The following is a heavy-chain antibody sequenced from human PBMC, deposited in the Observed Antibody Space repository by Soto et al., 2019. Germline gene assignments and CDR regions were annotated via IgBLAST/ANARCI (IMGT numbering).Heavy chain of an antibody. V-gene: IGHV1-69*13. CDR2: IIPNFGTA. Sequence: SVKVSCKASGGTFSSYAISWVRQAPGQGLEWMGGIIPNFGTANYAQKFQGRVTITADESTSTAYMELSSLRSEDTAVYYCARDFDYGGNGSWFDPWGQGTLVTVSS. D-gene: IGHD4-17*01. CDR1: GGTFSSYA. CDR3: ARDFDYGGNGSWFDP. J-gene: IGHJ5*02.